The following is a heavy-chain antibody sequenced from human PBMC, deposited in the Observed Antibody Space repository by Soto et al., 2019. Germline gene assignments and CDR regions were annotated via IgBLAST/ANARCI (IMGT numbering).Heavy chain of an antibody. CDR2: IWYDGSEK. CDR3: AKERFQ. V-gene: IGHV3-30*02. J-gene: IGHJ1*01. Sequence: QVQLVESGGGVVQPGASLRLSCAASGFTFSDYGMHWVRQAPGKGLQWVALIWYDGSEKRYAESGKGRFTVSRDNAKNTVDLQMNGLGVEDTAVYYCAKERFQ. CDR1: GFTFSDYG.